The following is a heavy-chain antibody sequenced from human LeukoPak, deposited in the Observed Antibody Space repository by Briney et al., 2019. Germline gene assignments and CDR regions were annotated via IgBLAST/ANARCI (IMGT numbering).Heavy chain of an antibody. J-gene: IGHJ6*02. CDR3: ARDDIVVVPAAIGDYYGMDV. V-gene: IGHV4-4*07. CDR2: IYTSGST. Sequence: SETLSLTCTVSGGSISSYYWSRIRQPAGKGLEWIGRIYTSGSTNYNPSLKSRVTMSVDTSKNQFSLKLSSVTAADTAVYYCARDDIVVVPAAIGDYYGMDVWGQGTTVTVSS. CDR1: GGSISSYY. D-gene: IGHD2-2*02.